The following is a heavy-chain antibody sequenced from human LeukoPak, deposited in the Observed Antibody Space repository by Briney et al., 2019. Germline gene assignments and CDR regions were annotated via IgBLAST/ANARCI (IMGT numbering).Heavy chain of an antibody. CDR3: ARDPGGTWGFDY. Sequence: ASEKVSCKASGYTFTSHGLSWARQAPGQGLEWMGWISIYSGNTNYAQKFQDRISMTTDTSTSTAHMELRSLKSDDTAVYYCARDPGGTWGFDYWGQGALVTVSS. V-gene: IGHV1-18*01. CDR1: GYTFTSHG. D-gene: IGHD7-27*01. J-gene: IGHJ4*02. CDR2: ISIYSGNT.